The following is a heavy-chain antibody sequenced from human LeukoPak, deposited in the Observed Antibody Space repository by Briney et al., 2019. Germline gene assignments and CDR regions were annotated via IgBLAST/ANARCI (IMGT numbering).Heavy chain of an antibody. CDR1: GYTFTSYD. CDR2: MNPNSGNT. CDR3: AINYDSSGYYYSSNYYFDY. D-gene: IGHD3-22*01. J-gene: IGHJ4*02. Sequence: ASVKVSCKAPGYTFTSYDINWVRQATGQGLEWMGWMNPNSGNTGYAQKFQGRVTITRNTSISTAYMELSSLRSEDTAVYYCAINYDSSGYYYSSNYYFDYWGQGTLVTVSS. V-gene: IGHV1-8*03.